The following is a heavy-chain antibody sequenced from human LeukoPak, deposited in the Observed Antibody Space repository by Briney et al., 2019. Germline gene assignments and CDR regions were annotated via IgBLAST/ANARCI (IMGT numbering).Heavy chain of an antibody. CDR3: ARALRYFDWLSWFDP. CDR1: GGSISSYY. Sequence: SETLSLTCTVSGGSISSYYWSWIRQPAGKGLEWIGRIYTSGSTNYNPSLKSRVTMSVDTSKNQFSLKLSSVTAADTAVYYCARALRYFDWLSWFDPWGQGTLVTVSS. V-gene: IGHV4-4*07. D-gene: IGHD3-9*01. CDR2: IYTSGST. J-gene: IGHJ5*02.